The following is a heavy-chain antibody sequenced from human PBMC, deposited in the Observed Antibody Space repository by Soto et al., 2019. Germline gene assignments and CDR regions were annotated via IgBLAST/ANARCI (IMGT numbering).Heavy chain of an antibody. CDR1: SGSISSNSYY. Sequence: QLQLQESGPGLVKPSETLSLTCSVSSGSISSNSYYWGWIRQPPGKGLEWIATIYYSGSTYYNPSLKSRVTISVDTSKNQFSLKLSSVTAADTAVYYCARHKGYVSPFEYWGLGTLVTVSS. D-gene: IGHD5-12*01. CDR2: IYYSGST. CDR3: ARHKGYVSPFEY. J-gene: IGHJ4*02. V-gene: IGHV4-39*01.